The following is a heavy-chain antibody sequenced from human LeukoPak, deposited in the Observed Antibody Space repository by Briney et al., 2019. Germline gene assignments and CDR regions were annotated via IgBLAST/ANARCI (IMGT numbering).Heavy chain of an antibody. Sequence: ASVKVSCKASGYTFTGYYVHWVRQAPGQGLEWMGWINPNSGGTNYAQKFQGRVTMTRDTSISTAYMELSRLRSDDTAVYYCARHYDILTGYYGFSGILDYFDYWGQGTLVTVSS. V-gene: IGHV1-2*02. J-gene: IGHJ4*02. CDR2: INPNSGGT. CDR3: ARHYDILTGYYGFSGILDYFDY. D-gene: IGHD3-9*01. CDR1: GYTFTGYY.